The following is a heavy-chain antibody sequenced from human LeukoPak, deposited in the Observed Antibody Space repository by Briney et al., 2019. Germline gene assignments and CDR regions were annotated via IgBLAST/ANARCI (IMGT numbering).Heavy chain of an antibody. D-gene: IGHD5-12*01. CDR3: ARDSGSDIVAPRGAFDI. Sequence: ASVKVSCKASGGTFSSYAISWVRQAPGQGLEWMGRIIPILGIANYAQKFQGRVTITADKSTSTAYMELSSLRSEDTAVYYCARDSGSDIVAPRGAFDIWGQGTMVTVSS. J-gene: IGHJ3*02. CDR2: IIPILGIA. V-gene: IGHV1-69*04. CDR1: GGTFSSYA.